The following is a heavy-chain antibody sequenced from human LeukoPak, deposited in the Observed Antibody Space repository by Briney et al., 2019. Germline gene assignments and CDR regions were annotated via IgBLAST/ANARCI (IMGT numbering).Heavy chain of an antibody. CDR2: ISGSGGST. D-gene: IGHD3-10*01. CDR1: GFTFSSYA. J-gene: IGHJ4*02. V-gene: IGHV3-23*01. Sequence: GGSLRLSCAASGFTFSSYAMSWVRQAPGKGLEWVSAISGSGGSTYYADSVKGRFTISRDNSKNTLYLQMNSLRAEDTAVYYCAKGGERLWFGELSEYRGQGTLVTVSS. CDR3: AKGGERLWFGELSEY.